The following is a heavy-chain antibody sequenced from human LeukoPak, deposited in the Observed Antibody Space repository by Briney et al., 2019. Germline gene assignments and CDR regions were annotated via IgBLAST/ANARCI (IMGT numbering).Heavy chain of an antibody. Sequence: GGSLRLSCAASGFTSRSFAMSWVRQAPGKGLKWVATINDNGAGTYYADSVNGRFTVSRDNSYNTVSLQMNSLRDEDTGVYYCAKGLRTGVGPYRGYHYYMDAWGRGATVTVSS. V-gene: IGHV3-23*01. J-gene: IGHJ6*03. CDR2: INDNGAGT. CDR1: GFTSRSFA. CDR3: AKGLRTGVGPYRGYHYYMDA. D-gene: IGHD3-16*01.